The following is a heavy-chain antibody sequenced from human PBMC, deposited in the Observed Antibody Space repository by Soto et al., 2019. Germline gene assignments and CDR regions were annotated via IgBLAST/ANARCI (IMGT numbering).Heavy chain of an antibody. CDR1: GYTFTSYG. Sequence: VASVKVSCKASGYTFTSYGISWVRQAPGQGLEWMGWISAYNGNTNYAQKLQGRVTMTTDTYTSTAYMELRSLRSDDTAVYYCARGGLAAAGTDWFDPWGQGTLVTVSS. J-gene: IGHJ5*02. CDR2: ISAYNGNT. D-gene: IGHD6-13*01. V-gene: IGHV1-18*01. CDR3: ARGGLAAAGTDWFDP.